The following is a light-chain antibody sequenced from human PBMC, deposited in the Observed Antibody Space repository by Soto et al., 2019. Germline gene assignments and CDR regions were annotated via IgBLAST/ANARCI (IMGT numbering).Light chain of an antibody. V-gene: IGKV3-20*01. CDR2: GAS. J-gene: IGKJ5*01. CDR1: QVTSRY. Sequence: ESVLTQSPGTLSLSPGERATLSCRASQVTSRYLSWYQQRPGQAPRLLIYGASGRATGIPDRFSGSGSGTDFTLTISRLEPEDFAVYYCQQYSTSPISFGQGTRLEIK. CDR3: QQYSTSPIS.